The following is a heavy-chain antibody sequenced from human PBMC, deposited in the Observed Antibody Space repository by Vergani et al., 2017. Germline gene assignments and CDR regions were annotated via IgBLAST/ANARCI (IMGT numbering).Heavy chain of an antibody. CDR3: AGGGTAMVSYFDY. V-gene: IGHV4-34*01. CDR2: INHSGST. CDR1: GGSFSGYY. J-gene: IGHJ4*02. D-gene: IGHD5-18*01. Sequence: QVQLQQWGAGLLKPSETLSLTCAVYGGSFSGYYWSWIRQPPGKGLEWIGEINHSGSTNYNPSLKSRVTISVDTSKNQFSLKLSSVTAADTAGYYCAGGGTAMVSYFDYWGQGTLVTVSS.